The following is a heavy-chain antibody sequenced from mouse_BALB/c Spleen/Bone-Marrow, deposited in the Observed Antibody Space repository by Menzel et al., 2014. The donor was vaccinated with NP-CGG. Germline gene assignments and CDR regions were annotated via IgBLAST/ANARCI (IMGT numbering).Heavy chain of an antibody. CDR2: ISSGSSTI. CDR1: GFTFSSFG. D-gene: IGHD1-1*01. Sequence: EVHLVESGGGLVQPGGSRNLSCAASGFTFSSFGMHWVRQAPEKGLEWVAYISSGSSTIYYADTVKGRFTISRDNPKNTLFLQMTCLRSEDTAMYYCASSPYGYFDYWGQGTTLTVSS. J-gene: IGHJ2*01. CDR3: ASSPYGYFDY. V-gene: IGHV5-17*02.